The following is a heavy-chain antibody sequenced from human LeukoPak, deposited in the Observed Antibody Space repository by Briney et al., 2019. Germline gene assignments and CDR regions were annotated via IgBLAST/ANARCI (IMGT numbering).Heavy chain of an antibody. Sequence: PGGSLRLSCTASGFTFGDYGVHWVRQGPGKGLERIGFIKSRTYGGTTEYAASVKGRFTISRDDSKSIAYLQMNSLKTEDTAVYFCARDRDHGLDYWGQGTLVTVSS. CDR3: ARDRDHGLDY. CDR1: GFTFGDYG. CDR2: IKSRTYGGTT. V-gene: IGHV3-49*04. D-gene: IGHD4-17*01. J-gene: IGHJ4*02.